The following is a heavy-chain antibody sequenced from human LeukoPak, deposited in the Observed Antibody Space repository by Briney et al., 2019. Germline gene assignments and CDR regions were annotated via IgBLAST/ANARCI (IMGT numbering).Heavy chain of an antibody. CDR1: GFTFSSYG. V-gene: IGHV3-23*01. CDR2: ISFNVHST. CDR3: ATFSYAGNAGGSVGP. D-gene: IGHD4-23*01. J-gene: IGHJ5*02. Sequence: PGGSLRLSCAASGFTFSSYGMSWVRQAPGKGLEWVSSISFNVHSTYYADSVKGRFTISRDNSKNTVYLQMNSLRAEDTAVYYCATFSYAGNAGGSVGPWGQGTLVTVSS.